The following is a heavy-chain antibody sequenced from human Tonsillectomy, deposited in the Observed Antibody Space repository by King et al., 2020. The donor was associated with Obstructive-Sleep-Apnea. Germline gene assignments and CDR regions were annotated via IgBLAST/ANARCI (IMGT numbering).Heavy chain of an antibody. D-gene: IGHD3-10*01. CDR2: INPKSGGT. CDR1: GYTFIGYY. V-gene: IGHV1-2*02. CDR3: ARDKSDYSGSGSYYNDGFHAFDI. J-gene: IGHJ3*02. Sequence: VQLVESGAEVKKPGASVKVSCKTSGYTFIGYYMHWVRQAPGQGLEWMGWINPKSGGTNYAQQFQGRVTMTRDTSIRTAYMELSRLRSDDTAVYYCARDKSDYSGSGSYYNDGFHAFDIWGQGTMVTVSS.